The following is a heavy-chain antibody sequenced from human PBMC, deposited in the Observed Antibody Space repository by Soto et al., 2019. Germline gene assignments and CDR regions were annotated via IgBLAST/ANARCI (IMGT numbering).Heavy chain of an antibody. CDR2: TYYRSKWYN. D-gene: IGHD1-1*01. CDR1: GDSVSSNSAA. J-gene: IGHJ5*01. Sequence: SQTLSLTCAISGDSVSSNSAAWNWIRQSPSRGLEWLGRTYYRSKWYNDYAVSVKSRITINPDTSKNQFSLQLNSVTPEDTAVYDCARVGTLEGRPPQYNWLDLWGKGTPVTV. CDR3: ARVGTLEGRPPQYNWLDL. V-gene: IGHV6-1*01.